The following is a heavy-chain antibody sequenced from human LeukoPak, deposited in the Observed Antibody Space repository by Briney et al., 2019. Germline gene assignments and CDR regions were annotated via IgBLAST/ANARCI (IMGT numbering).Heavy chain of an antibody. CDR2: IRGYSGNT. CDR3: ARVYDSSGFQFDP. D-gene: IGHD3-22*01. V-gene: IGHV1-18*01. Sequence: GASVKVSCKASGYTFTSYGISWVRQAPGQGLEWVGWIRGYSGNTNYAQSLKGRVTVTTDTYASTAYMELRSLKSDDTAVYYCARVYDSSGFQFDPWGQGTLVTVSS. J-gene: IGHJ5*02. CDR1: GYTFTSYG.